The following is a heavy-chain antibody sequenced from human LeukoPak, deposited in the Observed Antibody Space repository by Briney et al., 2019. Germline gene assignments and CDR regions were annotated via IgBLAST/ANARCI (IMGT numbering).Heavy chain of an antibody. CDR1: GFTFSTYS. CDR2: ISVSSSTI. Sequence: PGGSLRLSCAASGFTFSTYSMTWVRQAPGKGLEWLSYISVSSSTIYYADSVKGRFTISRDNAKNSLYLQMNSPRGEDSAVYYCARDHYSRNDFWGQGTLVTVSS. V-gene: IGHV3-48*01. CDR3: ARDHYSRNDF. D-gene: IGHD6-13*01. J-gene: IGHJ4*02.